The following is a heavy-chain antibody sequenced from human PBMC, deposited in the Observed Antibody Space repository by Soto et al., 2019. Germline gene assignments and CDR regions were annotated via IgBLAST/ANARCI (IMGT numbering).Heavy chain of an antibody. J-gene: IGHJ3*02. V-gene: IGHV4-34*01. CDR1: GGSFSGYY. Sequence: SETLSLTCSVYGGSFSGYYWSWIRQPPGKGLEWIGEINHSGSTNYNPSLKSRVTISVDTSKNQFSLKLSSVTAADTAVYYCACGCFCRGGSRHRGEAVDIWG. D-gene: IGHD2-15*01. CDR3: ACGCFCRGGSRHRGEAVDI. CDR2: INHSGST.